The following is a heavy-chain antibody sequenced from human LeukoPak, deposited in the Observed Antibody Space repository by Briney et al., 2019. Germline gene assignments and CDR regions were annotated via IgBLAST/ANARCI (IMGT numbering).Heavy chain of an antibody. CDR2: IHYTGTT. CDR3: ARGHFGMDV. V-gene: IGHV4-59*11. Sequence: SETLSLTCTVSGGSINNHYWTWIRQPPGKGLEWVACIHYTGTTDHYPSVRSRATISVDTSKNHFSLNLRSVTAADTAIYYCARGHFGMDVWGQGTTVTVSS. CDR1: GGSINNHY. J-gene: IGHJ6*02.